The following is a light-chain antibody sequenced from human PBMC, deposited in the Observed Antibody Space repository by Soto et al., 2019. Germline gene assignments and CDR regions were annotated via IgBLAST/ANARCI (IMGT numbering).Light chain of an antibody. J-gene: IGLJ3*02. CDR3: ETLDSNTHTV. V-gene: IGLV4-60*02. CDR2: LEGSGSY. Sequence: QSVLTQSSSASASLGSSVKLTCTLSSGHSSYIIAWHQQQPGKAPRYLMKLEGSGSYNKGSGVPDRFSGSSSGADRYLTISNLQVEDEADYYCETLDSNTHTVFGGGTKLNVL. CDR1: SGHSSYI.